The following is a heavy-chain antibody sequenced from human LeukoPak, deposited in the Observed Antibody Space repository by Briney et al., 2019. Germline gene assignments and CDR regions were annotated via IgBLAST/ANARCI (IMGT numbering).Heavy chain of an antibody. D-gene: IGHD6-13*01. Sequence: PGGSLRLSCTASGFTFGDYAMSWVRQAPGKGLEWVGFIRSKAYGGTTEYAASVKGRFTISRDDSKSIAYLQMNSLKTEDTAVYYCIIGSSWSAPWGQGTLVTVSS. CDR1: GFTFGDYA. CDR2: IRSKAYGGTT. CDR3: IIGSSWSAP. J-gene: IGHJ5*02. V-gene: IGHV3-49*04.